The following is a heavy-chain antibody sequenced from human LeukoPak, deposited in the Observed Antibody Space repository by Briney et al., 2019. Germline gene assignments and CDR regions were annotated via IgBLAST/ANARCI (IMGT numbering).Heavy chain of an antibody. V-gene: IGHV4-39*07. CDR1: GGSISSSSYY. CDR2: FYYSGST. J-gene: IGHJ5*02. Sequence: SETLSLTCTVSGGSISSSSYYWGWIRQPPGKGLEWIGSFYYSGSTYYNPSLKSRVTISGDTSKNQFSLKLSSVTAADTAVYYCARDAEGYCSGGSCCYWFDPWGQGTLVTVSS. CDR3: ARDAEGYCSGGSCCYWFDP. D-gene: IGHD2-15*01.